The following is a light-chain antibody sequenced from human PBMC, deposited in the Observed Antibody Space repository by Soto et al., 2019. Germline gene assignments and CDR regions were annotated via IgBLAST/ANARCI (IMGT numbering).Light chain of an antibody. V-gene: IGKV3-20*01. CDR3: QQYGSSPLT. Sequence: ETVLTQSPGTLSLSPGERATLSCRATQSVSGTSLAWYQQKPGQAPRLLIYGASSRATGTPDRFSGSGSGTEFTLTISRLAPEDCAVYYCQQYGSSPLTFGGGTKVEIK. CDR2: GAS. J-gene: IGKJ4*01. CDR1: QSVSGTS.